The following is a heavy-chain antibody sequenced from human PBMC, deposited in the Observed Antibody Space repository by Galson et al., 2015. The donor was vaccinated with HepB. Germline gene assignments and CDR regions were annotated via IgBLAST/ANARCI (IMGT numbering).Heavy chain of an antibody. J-gene: IGHJ4*02. Sequence: LRLSCAASGFAFSNYHIHWVRQAPGKGLEWVAVIWYDGSNKYYADSVKGRFTISRDNSKNTLFLQMNSLRAEDTAVYFCARDDYGSDYWGQGTLVTVSS. CDR2: IWYDGSNK. CDR3: ARDDYGSDY. D-gene: IGHD4/OR15-4a*01. V-gene: IGHV3-33*01. CDR1: GFAFSNYH.